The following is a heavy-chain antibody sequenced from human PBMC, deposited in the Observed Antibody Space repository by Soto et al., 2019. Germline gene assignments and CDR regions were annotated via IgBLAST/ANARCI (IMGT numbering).Heavy chain of an antibody. V-gene: IGHV3-21*01. CDR3: SRDCRFLEWETGDAFEI. CDR2: ISSSSSYI. D-gene: IGHD3-3*01. J-gene: IGHJ3*02. Sequence: EVQLVESGGGLVKPGGSLRLSCAASGFTFSSYSMNWVRQAPGKGLEWVSSISSSSSYIYYADSVKGRFTISRDNAKNSMYLQMNSLRAEDMAVYYCSRDCRFLEWETGDAFEIWGQGTMVTVSS. CDR1: GFTFSSYS.